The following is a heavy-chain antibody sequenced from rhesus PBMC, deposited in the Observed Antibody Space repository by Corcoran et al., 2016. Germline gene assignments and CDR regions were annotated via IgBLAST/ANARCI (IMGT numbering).Heavy chain of an antibody. CDR3: ARYPLLTNHGYAMDY. CDR1: GYTFTSYW. Sequence: QVQLQQPGAELVKPGASVKLSCKASGYTFTSYWMHWVKQRPGQGLEWIGMIPPNSGSTNYNVQFKSKATLTVDKSASTAYMQLSSLTSEDSAVYYCARYPLLTNHGYAMDYWGQGTSVTVSS. D-gene: IGHD2-2*01. CDR2: IPPNSGST. V-gene: IGHV1-1*01. J-gene: IGHJ4*01.